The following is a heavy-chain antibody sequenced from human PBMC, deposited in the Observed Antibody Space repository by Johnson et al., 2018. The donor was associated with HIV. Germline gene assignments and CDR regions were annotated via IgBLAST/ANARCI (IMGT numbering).Heavy chain of an antibody. CDR1: GFTFDDYS. Sequence: VQLVESGGGLVQPGRSLRLSCAASGFTFDDYSMHWVRQAPGKGLEWVANIWNDGSHKYYADSVKGRFTISRDNSENTVYLQMNSLRAEDTAVYYCAKDTSSSWSLDAVDIWGQGTMVTVSS. D-gene: IGHD6-13*01. V-gene: IGHV3-33*06. CDR3: AKDTSSSWSLDAVDI. J-gene: IGHJ3*02. CDR2: IWNDGSHK.